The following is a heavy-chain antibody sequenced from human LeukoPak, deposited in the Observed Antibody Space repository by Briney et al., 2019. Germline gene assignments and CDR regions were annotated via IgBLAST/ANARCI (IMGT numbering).Heavy chain of an antibody. CDR3: ARWGDPLDYFDY. V-gene: IGHV4-31*03. CDR2: IYYSGST. Sequence: PSETLSLTCTVSGGSISSGGYYWSWIRQHPGKGLEWIGYIYYSGSTYYNPSLKSRVTISVDTSKNQFSLKLSSVTAADTAVYYCARWGDPLDYFDYWGQGTLVTVSS. CDR1: GGSISSGGYY. D-gene: IGHD3-10*01. J-gene: IGHJ4*02.